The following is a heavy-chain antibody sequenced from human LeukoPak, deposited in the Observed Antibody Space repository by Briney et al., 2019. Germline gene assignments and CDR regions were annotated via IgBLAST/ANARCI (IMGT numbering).Heavy chain of an antibody. J-gene: IGHJ4*02. Sequence: GSLRLSCAASGLTVSSNYMSWVRQAPGKGLEWIGEINHSGSTYYNPSLNSRVTISEDTSKNQFYLNLSSVTAADTAVYYCARRYYYNLGSFPFDFWGQGTLVTVSS. D-gene: IGHD3-10*01. CDR2: INHSGST. CDR3: ARRYYYNLGSFPFDF. CDR1: GLTVSSNY. V-gene: IGHV4-34*01.